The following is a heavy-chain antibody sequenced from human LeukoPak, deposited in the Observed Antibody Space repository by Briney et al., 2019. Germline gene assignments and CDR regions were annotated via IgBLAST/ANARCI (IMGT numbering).Heavy chain of an antibody. V-gene: IGHV4-30-4*01. CDR3: ARGFDLVVGPVAMPHRYWFDP. J-gene: IGHJ5*02. CDR1: GASISTSDYY. CDR2: VYNTGST. D-gene: IGHD2-2*01. Sequence: SETLSLTCTVSGASISTSDYYWSWIRQTPGKGLEWIGYVYNTGSTYCKPSLKSRVTLSIDTSKNQFSLKMTSVTAADTALYYCARGFDLVVGPVAMPHRYWFDPWGQGTLVTVSS.